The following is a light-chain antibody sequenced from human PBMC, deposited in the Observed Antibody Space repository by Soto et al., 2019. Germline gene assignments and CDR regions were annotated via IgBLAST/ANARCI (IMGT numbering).Light chain of an antibody. J-gene: IGKJ4*01. Sequence: DIQMTQSPPYVSASVGDRVTISCRASQDAGSWLSWFHQKPGGAPNLLIFHTSRKKSGVTPRFAGRGSGTEFTLTVSSLQPEDFGTYYCQHADGLRALTFGGGTAVEI. V-gene: IGKV1-12*01. CDR1: QDAGSW. CDR3: QHADGLRALT. CDR2: HTS.